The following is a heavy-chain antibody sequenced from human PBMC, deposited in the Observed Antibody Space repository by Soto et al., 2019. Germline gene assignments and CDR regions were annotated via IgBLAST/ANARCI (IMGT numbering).Heavy chain of an antibody. Sequence: GGSLSLSCAASGFTFSSYAMSWVRQAPGKGLEWVSAISGSGGSTYYADSVKGRFTISRDNSKNTLYLQMNSLRAEDTAVYYCAKDYYGSGRHDAFDIWGQGTMVTVSS. CDR3: AKDYYGSGRHDAFDI. D-gene: IGHD3-10*01. J-gene: IGHJ3*02. V-gene: IGHV3-23*01. CDR2: ISGSGGST. CDR1: GFTFSSYA.